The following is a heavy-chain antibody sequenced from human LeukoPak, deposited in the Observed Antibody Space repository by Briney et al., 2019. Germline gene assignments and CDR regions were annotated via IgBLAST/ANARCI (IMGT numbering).Heavy chain of an antibody. D-gene: IGHD3-3*01. Sequence: PSETLSLTCTVSGGSIRTSDYYWGWIRQPPGTGLEWIGSIYYSGSTYYSPSVKSRVTISVDTSKNQFSLRLSSVTAADTAVYYCVRLDYDFWSGYKGNWYFDLWGRGALVTVSS. J-gene: IGHJ2*01. CDR3: VRLDYDFWSGYKGNWYFDL. V-gene: IGHV4-39*01. CDR2: IYYSGST. CDR1: GGSIRTSDYY.